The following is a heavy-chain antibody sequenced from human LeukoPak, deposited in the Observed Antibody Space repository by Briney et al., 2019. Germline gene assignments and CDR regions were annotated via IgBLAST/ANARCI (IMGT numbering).Heavy chain of an antibody. D-gene: IGHD2-2*01. CDR2: INHSGST. Sequence: PSETLSLTCAVYGGSFSGYYWSWIRQPPGKGLEWIGEINHSGSTNYNPSLKSRVTISVDTSKNQFSLKLSSVTAAETAVYYCARGGASSIPFDPWGQGTLVTVSS. CDR1: GGSFSGYY. CDR3: ARGGASSIPFDP. V-gene: IGHV4-34*01. J-gene: IGHJ5*02.